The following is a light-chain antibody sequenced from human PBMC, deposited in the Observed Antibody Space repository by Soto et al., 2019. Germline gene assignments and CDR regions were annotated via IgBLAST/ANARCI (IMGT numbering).Light chain of an antibody. CDR3: GTWDSNLNAGV. CDR1: SSNIGNNY. J-gene: IGLJ3*02. CDR2: DNN. Sequence: QSVLTQPPSVSAAPGQKITISCSGSSSNIGNNYVSWYQQFPGTAPKLLIYDNNKRPSGIPDRFSASKSGTSATLGITGLQTGDEADYYCGTWDSNLNAGVFGGGTKLTVL. V-gene: IGLV1-51*01.